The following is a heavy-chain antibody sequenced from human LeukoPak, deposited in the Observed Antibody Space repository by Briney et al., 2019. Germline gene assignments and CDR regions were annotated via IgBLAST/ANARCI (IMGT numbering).Heavy chain of an antibody. CDR3: ARGGRGYFDWLLDY. Sequence: GASVKVSCKASGGSFITYAISWVRQAPGQGLEWMGWISAYNGNTNYAQKLQGRVTMTTDTSTSTAYMELRSLRSDDTAVYYCARGGRGYFDWLLDYWGQGTLVTVSS. CDR1: GGSFITYA. D-gene: IGHD3-9*01. V-gene: IGHV1-18*01. CDR2: ISAYNGNT. J-gene: IGHJ4*02.